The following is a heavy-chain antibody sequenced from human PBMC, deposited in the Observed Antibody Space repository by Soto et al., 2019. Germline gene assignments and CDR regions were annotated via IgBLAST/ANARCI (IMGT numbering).Heavy chain of an antibody. V-gene: IGHV3-33*01. D-gene: IGHD2-15*01. CDR3: ARDLNWWALDFDW. Sequence: GGSLRLSCVASGLTLSHHGMHWLRQAPGKGLEWVAGLWANGITNNYRDSVKARFTISRDPSKNTLYLQMTSLRVEDTAVYYCARDLNWWALDFDWWGQGTLVTVSS. J-gene: IGHJ4*02. CDR1: GLTLSHHG. CDR2: LWANGITN.